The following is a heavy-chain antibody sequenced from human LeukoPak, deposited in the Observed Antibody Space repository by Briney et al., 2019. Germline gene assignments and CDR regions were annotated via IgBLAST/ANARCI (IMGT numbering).Heavy chain of an antibody. V-gene: IGHV3-9*03. CDR2: ISGRDGRT. Sequence: GGSLRLSCVVSEFTFGNYALHWVRQAPGRGLEWVSTISGRDGRTFYADSVKGRFTISRDNAKNSLYLQMNSLRAEDMALYYCAKARSAHQELRDAFDIWGQGTMVTVSS. CDR3: AKARSAHQELRDAFDI. CDR1: EFTFGNYA. D-gene: IGHD3-10*01. J-gene: IGHJ3*02.